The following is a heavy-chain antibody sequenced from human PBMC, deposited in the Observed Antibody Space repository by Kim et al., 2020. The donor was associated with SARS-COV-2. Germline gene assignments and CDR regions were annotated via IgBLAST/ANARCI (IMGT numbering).Heavy chain of an antibody. Sequence: GGSLRLSCAASGFTVSSNYMSWVRQAPGKGLEWVSVIYSGGSTYYADSVKGRFTISRHNSKNTLYLQMNSLRAEDTAVYYCARDYFPGSGWYRDWGQGTLVTVSS. CDR2: IYSGGST. J-gene: IGHJ4*02. CDR3: ARDYFPGSGWYRD. D-gene: IGHD6-19*01. CDR1: GFTVSSNY. V-gene: IGHV3-53*04.